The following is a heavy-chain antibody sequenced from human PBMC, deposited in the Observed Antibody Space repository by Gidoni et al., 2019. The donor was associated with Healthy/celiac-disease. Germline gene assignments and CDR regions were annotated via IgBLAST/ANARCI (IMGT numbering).Heavy chain of an antibody. Sequence: QVQLVESGGGVVQPGRSLRPSCAASGFTFSSYVMHWVRQAPGKGLEWVAVIWYDGSNKYYADSVKGRFTISRDNSKNTLYLQMNSLRAEDTAVYYCARDPEYNWNYFDYWGQGTLVTVSS. J-gene: IGHJ4*02. V-gene: IGHV3-33*01. CDR3: ARDPEYNWNYFDY. CDR2: IWYDGSNK. D-gene: IGHD1-20*01. CDR1: GFTFSSYV.